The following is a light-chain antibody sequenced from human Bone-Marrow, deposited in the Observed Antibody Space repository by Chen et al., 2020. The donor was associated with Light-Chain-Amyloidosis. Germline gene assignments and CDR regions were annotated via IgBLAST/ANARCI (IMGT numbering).Light chain of an antibody. J-gene: IGKJ4*01. V-gene: IGKV1-39*01. CDR3: QQSYSSPLT. Sequence: DIQMTQSPSSLAASVEDRVTITCRASQSISSYLNLYQLKSGSAPKPLIYATSSLKSGVPPRFSGSGSGTDFTLTISSLQPEDFATYYCQQSYSSPLTFGGGTKVEI. CDR1: QSISSY. CDR2: ATS.